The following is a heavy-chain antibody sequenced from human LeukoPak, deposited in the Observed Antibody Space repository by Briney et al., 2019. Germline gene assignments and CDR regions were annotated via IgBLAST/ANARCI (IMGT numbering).Heavy chain of an antibody. CDR1: GFIFTNYW. J-gene: IGHJ4*02. V-gene: IGHV3-7*01. CDR3: AKEEVGGGCHDY. Sequence: GGSLRLSSVGSGFIFTNYWMTWVRQAPVKGLEWVAKIKQDGSEKYYLDSVKGRFTISRDNAKNTLYLQMNSLRADDTAVYYCAKEEVGGGCHDYWGQGTLVTVSS. D-gene: IGHD2-21*01. CDR2: IKQDGSEK.